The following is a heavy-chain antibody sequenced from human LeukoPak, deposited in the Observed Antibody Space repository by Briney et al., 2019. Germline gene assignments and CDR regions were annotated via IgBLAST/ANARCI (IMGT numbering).Heavy chain of an antibody. CDR2: ISSSSSYI. Sequence: PGGPLRLSCAASGFTFSSYSMNWVRQAPGKGLEWVSSISSSSSYIYYADSVKGRFTISRDNAKNSLYLQMNSLRAEDTAVYYCASMTAVAGAYNWFDPWGQGTLVTVSS. CDR1: GFTFSSYS. CDR3: ASMTAVAGAYNWFDP. D-gene: IGHD6-19*01. V-gene: IGHV3-21*01. J-gene: IGHJ5*02.